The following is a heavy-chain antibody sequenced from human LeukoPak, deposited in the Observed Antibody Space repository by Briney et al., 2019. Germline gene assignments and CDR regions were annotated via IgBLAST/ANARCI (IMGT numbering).Heavy chain of an antibody. CDR1: GGSISSYY. D-gene: IGHD3-22*01. J-gene: IGHJ4*02. CDR3: ARGSSSSGYYVDY. Sequence: SETLSLTCTVSGGSISSYYWSWIRQPPGKGLEWIGYIYYSGSTNYNPSLKSRVTISVDTPKNQFSLKLSSVTAADTAVYYCARGSSSSGYYVDYWGQGTLVTVSS. V-gene: IGHV4-59*01. CDR2: IYYSGST.